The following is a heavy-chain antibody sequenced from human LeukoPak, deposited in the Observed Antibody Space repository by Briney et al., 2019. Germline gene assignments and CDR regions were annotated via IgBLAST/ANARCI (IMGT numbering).Heavy chain of an antibody. V-gene: IGHV4-39*07. Sequence: PSETLSLTCTVSGGSISSSSYYWGWIRQPPGKGLEWIGSIYYSGSTYYNPSLKSRVTISVDTSKNQFSLKLSSVTAADTAVYYCARGPASSSWYGRNDIWGQGTMVTVSS. D-gene: IGHD6-13*01. CDR1: GGSISSSSYY. CDR2: IYYSGST. J-gene: IGHJ3*02. CDR3: ARGPASSSWYGRNDI.